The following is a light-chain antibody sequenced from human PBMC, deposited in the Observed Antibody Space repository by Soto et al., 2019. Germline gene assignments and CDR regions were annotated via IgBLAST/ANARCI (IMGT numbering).Light chain of an antibody. Sequence: DIQMTQSPSTLSASVGDRVTITCRASQSINSWLAWYQQKPGKAPKLLIYKASSLESGVPSRFSGSGSGTEFTLTISSLQPDDFATYYCQQYESYSRTFGQGTKVEIK. J-gene: IGKJ1*01. V-gene: IGKV1-5*03. CDR1: QSINSW. CDR3: QQYESYSRT. CDR2: KAS.